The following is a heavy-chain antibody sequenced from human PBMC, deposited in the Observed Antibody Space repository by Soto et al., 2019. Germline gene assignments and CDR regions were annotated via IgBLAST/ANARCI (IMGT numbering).Heavy chain of an antibody. CDR3: TRDGMTTGDT. Sequence: PSETLCITCLFSVVSVSCYTWSWVRQPANKGLDLIGRVFSSVSATYSPSLKSRVRISMDTPENRISLKLDSVTAADAGVYYCTRDGMTTGDTWGPGTMVTVSS. J-gene: IGHJ4*02. D-gene: IGHD2-21*02. CDR2: VFSSVSA. CDR1: VVSVSCYT. V-gene: IGHV4-4*07.